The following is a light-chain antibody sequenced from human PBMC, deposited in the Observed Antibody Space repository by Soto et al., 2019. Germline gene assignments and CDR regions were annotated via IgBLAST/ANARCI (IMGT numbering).Light chain of an antibody. Sequence: DIQMTQSPSSLSASVGDRVTITCRASQGISNYLVWYQQKPGKVPKLLIYAAFTLQSGVRSRFSGSGSGTDFTLTISSLQPEDVATYYCQNYNGAPWTFGQGTKVEIK. J-gene: IGKJ1*01. V-gene: IGKV1-27*01. CDR2: AAF. CDR3: QNYNGAPWT. CDR1: QGISNY.